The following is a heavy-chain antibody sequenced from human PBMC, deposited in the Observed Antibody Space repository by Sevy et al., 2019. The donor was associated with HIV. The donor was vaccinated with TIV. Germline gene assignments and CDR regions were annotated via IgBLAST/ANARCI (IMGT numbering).Heavy chain of an antibody. Sequence: GGSLRLSCAASGFTFSDYNMNWVRQAPGKGLEWVSYISGLSNYIYYADSVKGRFSISRDNAKNSLFLQMNSLRAEDTALYYCARGVRTYEAFDLWGQGTMVTVSS. V-gene: IGHV3-21*01. J-gene: IGHJ3*01. D-gene: IGHD6-6*01. CDR3: ARGVRTYEAFDL. CDR2: ISGLSNYI. CDR1: GFTFSDYN.